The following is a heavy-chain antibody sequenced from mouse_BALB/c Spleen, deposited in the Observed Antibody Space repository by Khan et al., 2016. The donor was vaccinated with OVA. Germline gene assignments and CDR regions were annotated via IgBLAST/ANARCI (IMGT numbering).Heavy chain of an antibody. J-gene: IGHJ3*01. V-gene: IGHV5-6*01. Sequence: EVELVESGGDLVKPGGSLKLSCAASGFTFSTYGMSWVRQTPDRGLEWVATISSGGTYTFYPDNVKGRFTISSDNANNTLYLQMSSLKSADTAMYYCARLAYYYNSEGFAYWGQGTLVTVSA. D-gene: IGHD1-1*01. CDR1: GFTFSTYG. CDR2: ISSGGTYT. CDR3: ARLAYYYNSEGFAY.